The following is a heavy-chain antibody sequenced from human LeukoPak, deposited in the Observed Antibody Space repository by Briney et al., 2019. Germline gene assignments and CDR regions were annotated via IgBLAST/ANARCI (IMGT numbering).Heavy chain of an antibody. J-gene: IGHJ4*02. V-gene: IGHV1-18*01. CDR3: ARGLIGYFDWLLSSWHFDY. Sequence: ASVKVSCKASGYTFTSYDVSWVRQAPGQGLEWMGWISAYNGNTNYAQKLQGRVTMTTDTSTSTAYMELRSLRSDDTAVYYCARGLIGYFDWLLSSWHFDYWGQGTLVTVSS. CDR2: ISAYNGNT. CDR1: GYTFTSYD. D-gene: IGHD3-9*01.